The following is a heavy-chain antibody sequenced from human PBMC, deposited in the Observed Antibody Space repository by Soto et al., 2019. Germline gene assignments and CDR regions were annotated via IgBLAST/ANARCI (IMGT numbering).Heavy chain of an antibody. D-gene: IGHD2-2*01. CDR1: GFTFSSYW. CDR2: IKQDGSEK. CDR3: ARGRCSSTSCYPPFLSGYYYMDV. J-gene: IGHJ6*03. Sequence: GGSLRLSCAASGFTFSSYWMSWVRQAPGKGLEWVANIKQDGSEKYYVDSVKGRFTISRDNAKNSLYLQMNSLRAEDTAVYYCARGRCSSTSCYPPFLSGYYYMDVWGKGTTVTVSS. V-gene: IGHV3-7*01.